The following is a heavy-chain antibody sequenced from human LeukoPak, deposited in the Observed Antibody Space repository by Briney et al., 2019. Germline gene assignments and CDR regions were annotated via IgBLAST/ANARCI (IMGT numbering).Heavy chain of an antibody. D-gene: IGHD4-17*01. CDR2: ISGSGGST. CDR3: AKASRNYGDYDFSH. V-gene: IGHV3-23*01. Sequence: GGSLRLSCAASGFTFSSYAMSWVRQAPGKGLEWVSAISGSGGSTYYADSVKGRFTISRGNSKNTLYLQMNSLRAEDTAVYYCAKASRNYGDYDFSHWGQGTLVTVSS. J-gene: IGHJ4*02. CDR1: GFTFSSYA.